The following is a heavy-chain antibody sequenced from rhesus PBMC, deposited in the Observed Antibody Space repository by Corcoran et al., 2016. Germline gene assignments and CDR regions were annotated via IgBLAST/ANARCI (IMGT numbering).Heavy chain of an antibody. CDR3: ARGYFNFWTDYYFDV. D-gene: IGHD3-3*01. J-gene: IGHJ5-1*01. V-gene: IGHV1-200*01. CDR2: INPSNGNT. CDR1: GYTFTSYN. Sequence: QVQLVQSGAEVKKPGTSVKLSCKASGYTFTSYNINWVRQAPGQVLEWMGWINPSNGNTAYAQKFQGRVTMTSDTSTSTAYLELNCRRSEDTAVYYCARGYFNFWTDYYFDVWGPGVLVTVSS.